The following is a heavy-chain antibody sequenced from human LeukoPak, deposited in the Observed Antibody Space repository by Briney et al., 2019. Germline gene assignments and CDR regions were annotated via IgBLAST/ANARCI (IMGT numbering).Heavy chain of an antibody. CDR3: ARPAQEGWGVPSDMDV. Sequence: SVKVSCKASGGTFSSYAISWVRQAPGQGLEWMGRIIPIFGTANYAQKFQGRVTITTDESTSTAYMELRSLRSDDTAVYYCARPAQEGWGVPSDMDVWGKGTTVTVSS. V-gene: IGHV1-69*05. D-gene: IGHD3-16*01. CDR2: IIPIFGTA. J-gene: IGHJ6*03. CDR1: GGTFSSYA.